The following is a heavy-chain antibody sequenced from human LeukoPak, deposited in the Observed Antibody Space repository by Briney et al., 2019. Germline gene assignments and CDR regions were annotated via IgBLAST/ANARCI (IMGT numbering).Heavy chain of an antibody. Sequence: PGGSLRLSCAASGFTVSNDYMSWVRQAPGKGLEWVSVIYSGGTTYYADSVKGRFTISRDNSKNTLSLQMNSLRAEDTAVYYCARGGYYDTSGYYYVGYFQLWGQGTLVTVSS. V-gene: IGHV3-53*01. CDR1: GFTVSNDY. J-gene: IGHJ1*01. CDR3: ARGGYYDTSGYYYVGYFQL. D-gene: IGHD3-22*01. CDR2: IYSGGTT.